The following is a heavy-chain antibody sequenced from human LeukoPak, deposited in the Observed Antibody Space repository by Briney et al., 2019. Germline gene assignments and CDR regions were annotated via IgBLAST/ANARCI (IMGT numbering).Heavy chain of an antibody. CDR1: GYTFTGYY. V-gene: IGHV1-2*02. J-gene: IGHJ4*02. CDR2: INPNSGGT. D-gene: IGHD3-10*01. CDR3: DRGPYYGSGRRGYYFDY. Sequence: GASVKVSCKASGYTFTGYYMHWVRQAPGQGLEWMGWINPNSGGTNYAQKFQGRVTITRDTSISTAYMDLSRMRSDDTAVYYCDRGPYYGSGRRGYYFDYWGQGTMVTVSS.